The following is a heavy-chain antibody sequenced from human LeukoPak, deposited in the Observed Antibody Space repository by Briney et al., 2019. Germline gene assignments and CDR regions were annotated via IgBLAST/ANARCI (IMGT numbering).Heavy chain of an antibody. D-gene: IGHD6-19*01. CDR3: AKDIYSSQQNDY. CDR1: GFTFSSYA. V-gene: IGHV3-23*01. J-gene: IGHJ4*02. CDR2: ISGSGGST. Sequence: GGSLRLSCVASGFTFSSYAMSWVRQAPGKGLEWVSAISGSGGSTYYADSVKGRFTISRDNSKNTLYLQMNSLRAEDTAVYYCAKDIYSSQQNDYWGQGTLVTVSS.